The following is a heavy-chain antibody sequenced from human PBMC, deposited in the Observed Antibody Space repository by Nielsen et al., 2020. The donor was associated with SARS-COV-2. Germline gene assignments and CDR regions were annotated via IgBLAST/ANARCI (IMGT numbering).Heavy chain of an antibody. Sequence: GGSLRLSCAASGFTFSYYAMHWVRQAPGKGLEWVAAMSYDGSNKYYTDSVKGRFTISRDNSKNTLYLQMNSLRAEDTAVYYCARVQEKVLLWFSLDYWGQGTLVTVSS. CDR2: MSYDGSNK. CDR1: GFTFSYYA. J-gene: IGHJ4*02. D-gene: IGHD3-10*01. V-gene: IGHV3-30*03. CDR3: ARVQEKVLLWFSLDY.